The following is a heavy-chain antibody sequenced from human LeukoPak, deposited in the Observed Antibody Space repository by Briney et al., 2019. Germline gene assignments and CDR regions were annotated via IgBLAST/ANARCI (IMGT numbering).Heavy chain of an antibody. CDR1: GGSISSGDYH. CDR2: IYYSGST. CDR3: ARSWGTSAGYFDY. V-gene: IGHV4-31*03. J-gene: IGHJ4*02. Sequence: PSETLSLTCTVSGGSISSGDYHWHWIRQHPGKGLEWIGYIYYSGSTYYNPSLKNRATISVDASKNQFSLKLSSVTAADTAVYYCARSWGTSAGYFDYWGQGTLVTVSS. D-gene: IGHD2-15*01.